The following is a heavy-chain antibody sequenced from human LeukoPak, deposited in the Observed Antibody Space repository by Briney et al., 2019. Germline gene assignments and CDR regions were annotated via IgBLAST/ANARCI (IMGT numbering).Heavy chain of an antibody. CDR2: IKHDGSEK. J-gene: IGHJ4*02. CDR1: GFIFTNYF. CDR3: ATDRGWRTSGYYLYYFEY. Sequence: PGGSLRLSCAASGFIFTNYFMSWVRQAPGKGQEWVASIKHDGSEKYYVDSVRGRFTISRDNTMNSLYLQMSSLRAEDTAVYYCATDRGWRTSGYYLYYFEYWGQGTLVTVSS. D-gene: IGHD3-3*01. V-gene: IGHV3-7*01.